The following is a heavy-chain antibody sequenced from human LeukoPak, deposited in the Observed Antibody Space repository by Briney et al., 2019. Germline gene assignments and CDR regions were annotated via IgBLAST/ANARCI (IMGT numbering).Heavy chain of an antibody. V-gene: IGHV1-2*02. D-gene: IGHD6-19*01. CDR1: GYKFTGYY. CDR2: INANTGAT. J-gene: IGHJ4*02. Sequence: GASVKVSCKASGYKFTGYYIHWVRQAPGQGLECTGWINANTGATNYAQKFQGRVTMTRDTSISTAYMELSRLTSDDTAVYYCARVPPVAGTWGRPLDYWGQGTLVTVSS. CDR3: ARVPPVAGTWGRPLDY.